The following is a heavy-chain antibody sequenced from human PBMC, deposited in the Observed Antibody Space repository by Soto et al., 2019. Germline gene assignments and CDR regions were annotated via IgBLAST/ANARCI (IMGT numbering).Heavy chain of an antibody. Sequence: SQTLALPCAISGDSVSSNSAACNGIRQSPSRGLELLGRTYYRSKWYNDYAVSVKSRITINPDTSKNQFSLQLNSVTPEDTAVYYCARDLGPYYDILTGYYNVPYYYYGMDVWGQGTTVTVSS. CDR2: TYYRSKWYN. D-gene: IGHD3-9*01. J-gene: IGHJ6*02. CDR1: GDSVSSNSAA. CDR3: ARDLGPYYDILTGYYNVPYYYYGMDV. V-gene: IGHV6-1*01.